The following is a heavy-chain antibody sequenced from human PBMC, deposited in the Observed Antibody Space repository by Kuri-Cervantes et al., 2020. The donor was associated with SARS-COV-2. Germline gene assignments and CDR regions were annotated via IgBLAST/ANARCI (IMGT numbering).Heavy chain of an antibody. D-gene: IGHD3-10*01. CDR1: GFTFSSYA. J-gene: IGHJ4*02. CDR2: ISYDGSNK. Sequence: LSLTCAASGFTFSSYAMHWVRQAPGKGLEWVAVISYDGSNKYYADSVKGRFTISRDNSKNTLYLQMNSLRAEDTAVYYRASELLWFGECWGQGTLVTVSS. CDR3: ASELLWFGEC. V-gene: IGHV3-30-3*01.